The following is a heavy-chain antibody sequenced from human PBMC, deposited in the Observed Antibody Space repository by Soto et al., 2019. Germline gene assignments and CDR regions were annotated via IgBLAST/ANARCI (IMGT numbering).Heavy chain of an antibody. CDR1: GYTLTELS. J-gene: IGHJ5*02. CDR2: FDPEDGET. V-gene: IGHV1-24*01. Sequence: ASVKVSCKVSGYTLTELSMHWVRQAPGKGLEWMGGFDPEDGETTYAQKFQGRVTMTEDTSTDTAYMELSSLRSEDTAVYSCATLSNDLPSGPNNWFDTWGQGTLVTVSS. D-gene: IGHD3-3*01. CDR3: ATLSNDLPSGPNNWFDT.